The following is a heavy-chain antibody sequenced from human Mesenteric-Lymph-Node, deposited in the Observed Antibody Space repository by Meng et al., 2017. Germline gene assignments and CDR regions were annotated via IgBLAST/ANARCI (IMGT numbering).Heavy chain of an antibody. CDR3: ARMVRSGPFDY. Sequence: QVPLQVSGPGLVRPSAPLSLTCTVPGDSVTSDYCWSWIRQPPRKGLELIGYIYNNGNTDYNPSLNSRATISLDTSKNHFSLKLNSVTAADAAVYYCARMVRSGPFDYWGQGTLVTVSS. J-gene: IGHJ4*02. D-gene: IGHD6-19*01. CDR1: GDSVTSDYC. V-gene: IGHV4-61*03. CDR2: IYNNGNT.